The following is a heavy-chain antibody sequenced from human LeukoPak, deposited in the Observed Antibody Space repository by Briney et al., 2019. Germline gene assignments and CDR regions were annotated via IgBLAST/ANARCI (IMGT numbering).Heavy chain of an antibody. J-gene: IGHJ4*02. Sequence: KPSETLSLTCTVSGGSISSSSYYWGWIRQPPGKGLEWIGSIYYSGSTYYNPSLKSRVTLSVDTSKNQFSLKLSSVTAADTAVYYCARVATISNYWGQGTLVTVSS. CDR1: GGSISSSSYY. CDR2: IYYSGST. CDR3: ARVATISNY. D-gene: IGHD5-24*01. V-gene: IGHV4-39*07.